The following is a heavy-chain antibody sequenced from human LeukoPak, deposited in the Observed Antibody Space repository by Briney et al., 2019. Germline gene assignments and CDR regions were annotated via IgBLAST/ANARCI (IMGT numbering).Heavy chain of an antibody. J-gene: IGHJ6*02. V-gene: IGHV3-23*01. CDR2: ISGSGGST. CDR1: GFTFSSYA. Sequence: PGGSLRLSCAASGFTFSSYAMSWVRQAPGKGLEWVSAISGSGGSTYYADSVKGRFTISRDNSKNTLYQQMNSLRAEDTAVYYCAKDLSGSSSYYYYGMDVWGQGTTVTVSS. D-gene: IGHD1-26*01. CDR3: AKDLSGSSSYYYYGMDV.